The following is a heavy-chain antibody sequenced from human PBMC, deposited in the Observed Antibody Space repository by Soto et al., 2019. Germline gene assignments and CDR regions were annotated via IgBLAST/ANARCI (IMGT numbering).Heavy chain of an antibody. V-gene: IGHV5-51*01. CDR3: ARGGVSTRTFDY. CDR2: IYPSDSDT. J-gene: IGHJ4*02. Sequence: GASLKISGKGSGYNFAGYWIAWVRQMPGKGLELMGIIYPSDSDTRYRPSFQGQVTISADKSISSAYLQWSSLRASDTAMYYCARGGVSTRTFDYWGQGTPGAVAS. D-gene: IGHD3-3*01. CDR1: GYNFAGYW.